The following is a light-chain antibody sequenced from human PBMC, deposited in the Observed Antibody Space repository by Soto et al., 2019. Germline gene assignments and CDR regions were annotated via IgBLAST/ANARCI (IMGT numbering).Light chain of an antibody. CDR1: NIGSKS. V-gene: IGLV3-21*02. CDR3: QVWDSSGHFV. CDR2: DDS. Sequence: SNELTQPPSVSVAPGQTARVTCGGNNIGSKSVHWYQQKPGQAPVLVVYDDSDRPSGIAERVSGSNSGNTATLTISRVEAGDEADYYCQVWDSSGHFVFGTGTKLTVL. J-gene: IGLJ1*01.